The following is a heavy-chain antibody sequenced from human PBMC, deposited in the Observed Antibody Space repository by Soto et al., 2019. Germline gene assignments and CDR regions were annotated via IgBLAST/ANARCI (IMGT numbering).Heavy chain of an antibody. CDR1: GGSISSYY. CDR2: IYYSGST. J-gene: IGHJ5*02. CDR3: ARVPFSSFGVADPPVGWFDP. D-gene: IGHD3-3*01. Sequence: TLSLTCTVSGGSISSYYWSWIRQPPGKGLEWIGYIYYSGSTNYNPSLKSRVTISVDTSKNQFSLKLTSVTAADTAVYYCARVPFSSFGVADPPVGWFDPWGQGTLVTVSS. V-gene: IGHV4-59*08.